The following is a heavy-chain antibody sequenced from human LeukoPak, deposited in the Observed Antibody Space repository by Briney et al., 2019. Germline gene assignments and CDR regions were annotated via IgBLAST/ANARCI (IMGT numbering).Heavy chain of an antibody. V-gene: IGHV4-59*12. CDR2: IYYSGST. CDR3: AGGDTYCSSTSCEDYYYYYYMDV. Sequence: SETLSLTCTVSGGSISSYYWSWIRQPPGKGLEWIGYIYYSGSTNYNPSLKSRVTISVDTSKNQFSLKLSSVTAADTAVYYCAGGDTYCSSTSCEDYYYYYYMDVWGKGTTVTVSS. D-gene: IGHD2-2*01. CDR1: GGSISSYY. J-gene: IGHJ6*03.